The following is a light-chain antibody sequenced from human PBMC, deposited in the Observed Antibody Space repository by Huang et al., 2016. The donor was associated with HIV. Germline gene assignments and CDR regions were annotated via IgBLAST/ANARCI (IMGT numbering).Light chain of an antibody. J-gene: IGKJ1*01. Sequence: DIQVTQSPSTLSAFVGDRVNITCRTSQRISTWLAWYQQIPGKAPNPLISKASNLETWVPSRFSGNGSGTEFTLTINGLQPDDLATYYCQHQWTFGQGTKVEIK. CDR1: QRISTW. CDR3: QHQWT. V-gene: IGKV1-5*03. CDR2: KAS.